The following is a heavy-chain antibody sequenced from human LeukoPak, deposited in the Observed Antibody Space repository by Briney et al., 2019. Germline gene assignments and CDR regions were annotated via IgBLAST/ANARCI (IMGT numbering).Heavy chain of an antibody. Sequence: GSSVKVSCKASGGTFSSYAISWVRQAPGQGLEWMGWINPNSGDTNYAQKFQGRVTMTRDTSISTVYMELSRLRSDDTAVYYCARDSCSSTSCLSIDDYWGQGTLVTVSS. CDR3: ARDSCSSTSCLSIDDY. D-gene: IGHD2-2*01. J-gene: IGHJ4*02. V-gene: IGHV1-2*02. CDR2: INPNSGDT. CDR1: GGTFSSYA.